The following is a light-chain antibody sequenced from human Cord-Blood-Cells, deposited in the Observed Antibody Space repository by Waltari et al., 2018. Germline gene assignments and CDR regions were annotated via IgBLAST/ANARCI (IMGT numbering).Light chain of an antibody. J-gene: IGLJ2*01. CDR1: SSDVGSYNT. Sequence: QSALTPPASVSGSPGQSLTISCTVTSSDVGSYNTVSCYQPHPGKAPKLMIYEVRKRPSGVSNRFSGFKSGNTASLTISGLQAEDEADYYCCSYAGSSTLVFGGGTKLTVL. CDR2: EVR. V-gene: IGLV2-23*02. CDR3: CSYAGSSTLV.